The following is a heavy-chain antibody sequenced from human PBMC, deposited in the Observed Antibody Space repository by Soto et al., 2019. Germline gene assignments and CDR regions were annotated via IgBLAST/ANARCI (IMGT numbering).Heavy chain of an antibody. J-gene: IGHJ4*02. Sequence: QVQLVQSGAEVKKPGASVKVYCKASGYTFTSYAIHWVRQAPGQGLEWMGWINAVNGATKYSQKFQGRVTITRDTSASTAYMDLSSLPSEDTAVYYCARGKGYYYDSGGYYYDYWGQGTLVTVST. V-gene: IGHV1-3*01. CDR3: ARGKGYYYDSGGYYYDY. CDR1: GYTFTSYA. D-gene: IGHD3-22*01. CDR2: INAVNGAT.